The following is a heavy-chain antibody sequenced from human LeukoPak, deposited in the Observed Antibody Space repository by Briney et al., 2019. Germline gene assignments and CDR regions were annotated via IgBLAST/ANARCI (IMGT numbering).Heavy chain of an antibody. CDR1: GFTFSIYS. Sequence: PGGSLRLSCAASGFTFSIYSMNWVRQAPGKGLEWVSSISSSSSYIYYADSVKGRFTISRDNAKNSLYLQMNSLRAEDTAVYYCAREKDSYGTYSFDYWGQGTLVTVSS. CDR3: AREKDSYGTYSFDY. CDR2: ISSSSSYI. J-gene: IGHJ4*02. V-gene: IGHV3-21*01. D-gene: IGHD5-18*01.